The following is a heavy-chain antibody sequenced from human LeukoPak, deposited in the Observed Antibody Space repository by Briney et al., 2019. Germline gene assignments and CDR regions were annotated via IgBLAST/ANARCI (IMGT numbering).Heavy chain of an antibody. CDR2: IDNSGSI. V-gene: IGHV4-61*02. Sequence: PSQTLSLICTVSGGSRSSGNYYWTWIRHPAGKGLEWIGRIDNSGSINYNPSLRSRVTISLDTSKNQFSLNLTSVTAADTAVYYCARGDWFDPWGQGTLAAVSS. J-gene: IGHJ5*02. CDR3: ARGDWFDP. CDR1: GGSRSSGNYY.